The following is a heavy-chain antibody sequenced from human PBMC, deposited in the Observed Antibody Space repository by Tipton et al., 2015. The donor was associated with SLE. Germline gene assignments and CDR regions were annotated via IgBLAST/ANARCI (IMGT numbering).Heavy chain of an antibody. J-gene: IGHJ3*02. D-gene: IGHD6-19*01. V-gene: IGHV4-39*07. CDR3: ARWRERGPVGYSSGSRGDAFDI. Sequence: TLSLTCTVSGGSISSSSYYWGWIRQPPGQGLEWIGSLYYSGSTYYNPSLKSRVTISVDTSKNQFSLKLSSVTAADTAVYYCARWRERGPVGYSSGSRGDAFDIWGQGTMVTVSS. CDR1: GGSISSSSYY. CDR2: LYYSGST.